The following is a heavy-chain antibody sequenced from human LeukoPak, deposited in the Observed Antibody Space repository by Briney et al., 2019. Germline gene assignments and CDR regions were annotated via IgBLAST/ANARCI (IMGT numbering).Heavy chain of an antibody. J-gene: IGHJ4*02. Sequence: PGGSLRLSCAASGFTFSDYGMHWVRQAPGKGLEWVAVIWYDGSNKYYADSVKGRFTISRDNSKNTLYLQMNSLRAEDTAVYYCARDPLNYDSSGYIRYYFDYWGQGTLVTVSP. CDR2: IWYDGSNK. D-gene: IGHD3-22*01. V-gene: IGHV3-33*01. CDR1: GFTFSDYG. CDR3: ARDPLNYDSSGYIRYYFDY.